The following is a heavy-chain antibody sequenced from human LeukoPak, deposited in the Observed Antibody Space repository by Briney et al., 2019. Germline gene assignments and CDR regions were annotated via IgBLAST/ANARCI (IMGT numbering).Heavy chain of an antibody. J-gene: IGHJ4*02. CDR2: IYYSGST. CDR1: GGSISSYY. CDR3: ARGEYSGSYDY. D-gene: IGHD1-26*01. Sequence: SETLSLTCAVSGGSISSYYWSWIRQPPGKGLEWIGYIYYSGSTNYNPSLKSRVTISVDTSKNQFSLKLSSVTAADTAVYYCARGEYSGSYDYWGQGTLVTVSS. V-gene: IGHV4-59*01.